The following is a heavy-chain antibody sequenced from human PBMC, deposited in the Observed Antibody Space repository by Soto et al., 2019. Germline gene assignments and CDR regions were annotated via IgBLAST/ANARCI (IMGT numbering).Heavy chain of an antibody. CDR3: AREALAGCLDT. V-gene: IGHV4-4*02. Sequence: QVQLQESGPGLVKPSETLSVTCSISGGSIMSSNWWDWVRQSPGRGLEWIGEIYYDGASINPNPSLERRVTLSVDKSNNQLSLTLTSVTAADTAVYYCAREALAGCLDTWGQGAGVTVSS. D-gene: IGHD3-9*01. CDR2: IYYDGASI. CDR1: GGSIMSSNW. J-gene: IGHJ4*02.